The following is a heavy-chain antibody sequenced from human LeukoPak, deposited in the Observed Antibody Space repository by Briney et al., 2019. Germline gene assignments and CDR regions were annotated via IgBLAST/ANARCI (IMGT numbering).Heavy chain of an antibody. V-gene: IGHV4-59*11. CDR2: ISYSGST. CDR1: GGSISSHY. Sequence: KPSETLSLTCTVSGGSISSHYWSWIRQPPGKGLEWIGYISYSGSTNYNPSLKSRVTMSVDTSKNQFSLKLSSVTAADTAVHYCTRDRRDGYNYVDIWGQGTLVTVSS. D-gene: IGHD5-24*01. CDR3: TRDRRDGYNYVDI. J-gene: IGHJ4*02.